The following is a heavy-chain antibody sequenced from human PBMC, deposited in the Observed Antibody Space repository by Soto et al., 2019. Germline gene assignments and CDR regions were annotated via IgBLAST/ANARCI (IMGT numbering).Heavy chain of an antibody. D-gene: IGHD3-22*01. Sequence: GGSLRLSCAASGFTFSSYSMNWVRQAPGKGLEWVSYISSSSSTIYYADSVKGRFTISRDNAKNSLYLQMNSLRDEDTAVYYCARSLYYYDSSGYYYPCYWYFDLWGRGTMVTVSS. CDR2: ISSSSSTI. J-gene: IGHJ2*01. V-gene: IGHV3-48*02. CDR1: GFTFSSYS. CDR3: ARSLYYYDSSGYYYPCYWYFDL.